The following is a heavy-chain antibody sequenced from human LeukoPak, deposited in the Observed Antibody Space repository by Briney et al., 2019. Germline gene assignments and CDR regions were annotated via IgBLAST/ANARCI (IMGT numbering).Heavy chain of an antibody. J-gene: IGHJ1*01. CDR2: INPNSGGT. V-gene: IGHV1-2*02. CDR3: ARDRYCSGGSCQGNLQY. CDR1: GYTFTDYF. D-gene: IGHD2-15*01. Sequence: ASVKVSCKASGYTFTDYFMHWVRQAPGQGLEWMGWINPNSGGTNFAQNFQGRVTITTDTSSNTAYMELSRLTSDDTAVYYCARDRYCSGGSCQGNLQYWGQGTLVPVSS.